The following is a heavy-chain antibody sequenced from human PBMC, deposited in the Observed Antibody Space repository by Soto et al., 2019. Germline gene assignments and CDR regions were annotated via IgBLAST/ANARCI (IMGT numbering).Heavy chain of an antibody. CDR3: AGYCSSTSCLNFDY. J-gene: IGHJ4*02. Sequence: GVSLRLSCAASGFTFSSYSMTWVRQAPGKGLEWVSGISVIDSSTYYADSVKGRFTISRDNSKNTLYLQMNSLRAEDTAVYYCAGYCSSTSCLNFDYWGQGTLVTVSS. V-gene: IGHV3-23*01. CDR1: GFTFSSYS. CDR2: ISVIDSST. D-gene: IGHD2-2*01.